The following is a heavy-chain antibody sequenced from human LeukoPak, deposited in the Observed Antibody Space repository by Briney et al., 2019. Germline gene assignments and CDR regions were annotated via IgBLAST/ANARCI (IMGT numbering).Heavy chain of an antibody. CDR1: GGSFSGYY. D-gene: IGHD2-2*01. J-gene: IGHJ4*02. CDR3: ARLWRGVPAGFDY. Sequence: TSETLSLTCAVYGGSFSGYYWSWIRQPPGKGLEWIGEINHSGSTNYNPSLKSRVTISVDTSKNQFSLKLSSVTAADTAVYYCARLWRGVPAGFDYWGQGTLVTVSS. V-gene: IGHV4-34*01. CDR2: INHSGST.